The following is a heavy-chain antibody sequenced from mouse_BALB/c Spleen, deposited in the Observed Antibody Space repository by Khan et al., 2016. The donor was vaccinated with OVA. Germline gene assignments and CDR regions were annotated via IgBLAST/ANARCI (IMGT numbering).Heavy chain of an antibody. CDR1: GYSITSDYA. CDR3: ASRKLLVRYPDYFDY. V-gene: IGHV3-2*02. Sequence: EVQLQESGPGLLKPSQSLSLTCTVTGYSITSDYAWNWIRQFPGNKQVWMAYISYSGSTTYNQSLRSRISITRDTSKNQLFLQLNSVTTEDTATYYCASRKLLVRYPDYFDYWGQGTTLTVSS. CDR2: ISYSGST. D-gene: IGHD1-1*01. J-gene: IGHJ2*01.